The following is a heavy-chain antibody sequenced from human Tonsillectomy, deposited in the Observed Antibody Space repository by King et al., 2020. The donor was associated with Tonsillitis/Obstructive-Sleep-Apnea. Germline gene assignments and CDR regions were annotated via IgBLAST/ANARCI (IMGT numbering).Heavy chain of an antibody. CDR1: GFTFSSYG. J-gene: IGHJ3*02. CDR2: IWYDGSNK. D-gene: IGHD3-9*01. V-gene: IGHV3-33*01. CDR3: ARDTEYFDWXPLPPLDAFDI. Sequence: VQLVESGGGVVQPGRSLRLSCAASGFTFSSYGMHWVRQAPGKGLEWVAVIWYDGSNKYYADSVKGRFTISRDNSKNTLYLQMNSLRAEDTAVYYCARDTEYFDWXPLPPLDAFDIXGQGTMVTVSS.